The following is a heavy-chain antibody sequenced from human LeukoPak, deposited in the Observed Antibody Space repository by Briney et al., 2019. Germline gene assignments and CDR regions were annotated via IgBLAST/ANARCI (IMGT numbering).Heavy chain of an antibody. D-gene: IGHD5-18*01. CDR2: ITGSGGTT. CDR1: GFTFSSYG. CDR3: AKDAGLYSYGFYYFDY. J-gene: IGHJ4*02. Sequence: PGGSLRLSCTASGFTFSSYGMSWVRQAPGKGLEWVSAITGSGGTTYYADPVKGRFTISRDNSKNTLYMQMNSLRAGDTAVYYCAKDAGLYSYGFYYFDYWGQGTLVTVSS. V-gene: IGHV3-23*01.